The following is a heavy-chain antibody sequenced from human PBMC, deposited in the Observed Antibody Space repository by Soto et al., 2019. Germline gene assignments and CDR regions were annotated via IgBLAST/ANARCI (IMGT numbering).Heavy chain of an antibody. CDR2: ISDRGTNI. CDR1: GFTFSSYE. CDR3: TRDRSGSSLKGADY. V-gene: IGHV3-48*03. J-gene: IGHJ4*02. Sequence: EVQLVESGGGLVQPGGSLRLSCAASGFTFSSYEMDWVRQAPGKGLEWVAYISDRGTNINYVDSVKGRFTISRDNAKSSLYLQMNSLRAEDTAVYFCTRDRSGSSLKGADYWGQGTLVTVSS. D-gene: IGHD1-26*01.